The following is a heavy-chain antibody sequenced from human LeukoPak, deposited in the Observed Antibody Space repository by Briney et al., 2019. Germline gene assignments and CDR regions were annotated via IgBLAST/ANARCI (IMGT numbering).Heavy chain of an antibody. CDR3: ASSSPSSGSLDYGMDV. V-gene: IGHV1-69*13. CDR1: GGTFSSYA. D-gene: IGHD3-10*01. CDR2: VIPIFGTA. Sequence: SVKVSCKASGGTFSSYAISWVRQAPGQGLEWTGGVIPIFGTANYAQKFQGRVTITADESTSTAYMELSSLRSEDTAVYYCASSSPSSGSLDYGMDVWGQGTTVTVSS. J-gene: IGHJ6*02.